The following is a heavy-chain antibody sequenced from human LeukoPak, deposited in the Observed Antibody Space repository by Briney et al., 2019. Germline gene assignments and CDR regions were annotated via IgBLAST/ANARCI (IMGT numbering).Heavy chain of an antibody. CDR3: ASSSPSSGSLDYGMDV. V-gene: IGHV1-69*13. CDR1: GGTFSSYA. D-gene: IGHD3-10*01. CDR2: VIPIFGTA. Sequence: SVKVSCKASGGTFSSYAISWVRQAPGQGLEWTGGVIPIFGTANYAQKFQGRVTITADESTSTAYMELSSLRSEDTAVYYCASSSPSSGSLDYGMDVWGQGTTVTVSS. J-gene: IGHJ6*02.